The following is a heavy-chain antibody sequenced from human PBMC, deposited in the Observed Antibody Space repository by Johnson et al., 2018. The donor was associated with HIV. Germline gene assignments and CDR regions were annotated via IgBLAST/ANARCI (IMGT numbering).Heavy chain of an antibody. J-gene: IGHJ3*02. D-gene: IGHD4-11*01. Sequence: QVQLVESGGGVVQPGRSLRLSCAASAFAFSSYVMHWVRQAPGKGLEWVAVISHDGSNKYYADSVKGRFTISRDNSKNTLYLQMNSLRPEDTAVYFCARGGLYIQFLAFDAFDIWGQGTMVTVSS. CDR1: AFAFSSYV. V-gene: IGHV3-30-3*01. CDR2: ISHDGSNK. CDR3: ARGGLYIQFLAFDAFDI.